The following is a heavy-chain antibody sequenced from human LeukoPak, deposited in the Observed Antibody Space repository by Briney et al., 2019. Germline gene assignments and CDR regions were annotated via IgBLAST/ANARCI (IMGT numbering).Heavy chain of an antibody. CDR1: GYTFTSYD. J-gene: IGHJ4*02. V-gene: IGHV1-8*01. Sequence: ASVKVSCKASGYTFTSYDINWVRQATGQGLEWMGWMNPNSGNTGYAQKFQGRVTMTEDTSTDTAYMELSSLRSEDTAVYYCATGAAAGIIRWWGQGTLVTVSS. D-gene: IGHD6-13*01. CDR2: MNPNSGNT. CDR3: ATGAAAGIIRW.